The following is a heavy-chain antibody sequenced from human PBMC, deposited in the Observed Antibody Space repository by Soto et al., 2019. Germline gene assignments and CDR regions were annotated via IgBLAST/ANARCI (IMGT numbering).Heavy chain of an antibody. D-gene: IGHD1-1*01. CDR3: AREPATAKPEGVDF. CDR1: GYTFSDYY. J-gene: IGHJ4*02. V-gene: IGHV1-2*02. CDR2: INPNSGGT. Sequence: RXSVKGSCKASGYTFSDYYIHWVRQAPGQGLEWMGWINPNSGGTKYAPKFQGGVTMTRDTSITTAYMELSRLRSGDTAVYYCAREPATAKPEGVDFWGQGTLVTVSS.